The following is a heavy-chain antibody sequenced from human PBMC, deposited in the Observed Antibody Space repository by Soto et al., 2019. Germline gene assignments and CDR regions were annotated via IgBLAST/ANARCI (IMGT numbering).Heavy chain of an antibody. V-gene: IGHV3-30-3*01. CDR2: ISYDGSNK. J-gene: IGHJ4*02. D-gene: IGHD3-22*01. Sequence: QVQLVESGGGVVQPGRSLRLSCAASGFTFSSYAMHWVRQAPGKGLEWVAVISYDGSNKYYADSVKGRVTISRDNSKNTLYLQMNSLRAEDTAVYYCARDSDYYQSGGYYSGFDYWGQGTLVTVSS. CDR3: ARDSDYYQSGGYYSGFDY. CDR1: GFTFSSYA.